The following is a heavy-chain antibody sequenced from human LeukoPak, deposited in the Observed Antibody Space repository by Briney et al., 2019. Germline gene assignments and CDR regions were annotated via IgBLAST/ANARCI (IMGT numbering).Heavy chain of an antibody. V-gene: IGHV1-24*01. Sequence: ASVKVSCKVSGYTLTELSMHWVRQAPGKGLEWMGGFDPEDGETIYAQKFQGRVTTTEDTSTDTAYMELSSLRSEDTAVYYCATEGSGYSYYFDYWGQGTLVTVSS. CDR3: ATEGSGYSYYFDY. CDR1: GYTLTELS. D-gene: IGHD3-3*01. CDR2: FDPEDGET. J-gene: IGHJ4*02.